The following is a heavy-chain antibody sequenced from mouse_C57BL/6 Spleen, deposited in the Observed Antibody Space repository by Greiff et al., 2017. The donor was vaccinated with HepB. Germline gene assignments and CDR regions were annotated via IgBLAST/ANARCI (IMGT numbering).Heavy chain of an antibody. D-gene: IGHD2-5*01. CDR3: ARETVIVTTCLDY. J-gene: IGHJ2*01. V-gene: IGHV1-82*01. Sequence: VQLQESGPELVKPGASVKISCKASGYAFSSSWMNWVKQRPGKGLEWIGRIYPGDGDTNYNGKFKGKATLTADKSSSTAYMQLSSLTSEDSAVYFCARETVIVTTCLDYWGQGTTLTVSS. CDR1: GYAFSSSW. CDR2: IYPGDGDT.